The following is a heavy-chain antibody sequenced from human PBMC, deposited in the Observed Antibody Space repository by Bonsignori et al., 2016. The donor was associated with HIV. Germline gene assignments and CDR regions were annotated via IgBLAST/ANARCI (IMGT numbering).Heavy chain of an antibody. J-gene: IGHJ3*02. CDR2: IYWDDDK. Sequence: WIRQPPGKALEWLALIYWDDDKRYSPSLKSRLTITKDTSKNQVVLTMTNMDPVDTATYYCAHLTGDSEGDAFDIWGQGTMVTVSS. V-gene: IGHV2-5*02. CDR3: AHLTGDSEGDAFDI. D-gene: IGHD7-27*01.